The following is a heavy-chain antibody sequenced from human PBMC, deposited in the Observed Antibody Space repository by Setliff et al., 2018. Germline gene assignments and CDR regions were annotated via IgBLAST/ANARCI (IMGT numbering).Heavy chain of an antibody. CDR3: ARVGYYDSSGYSFAFDI. D-gene: IGHD3-22*01. CDR1: GASVSSNIYY. Sequence: PSETLSLTCTVSGASVSSNIYYWSWIRQPPGRGLEWIGCICNSGSAIYSPSLKSRVTISVDTSKNQFSLQLSSVTAADTAVYYCARVGYYDSSGYSFAFDIWGQGTMVTVSS. J-gene: IGHJ3*02. CDR2: ICNSGSA. V-gene: IGHV4-61*01.